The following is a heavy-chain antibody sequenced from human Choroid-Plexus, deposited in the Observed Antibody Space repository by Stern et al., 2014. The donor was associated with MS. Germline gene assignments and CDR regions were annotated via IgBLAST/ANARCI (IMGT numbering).Heavy chain of an antibody. CDR2: ISYDGSK. CDR3: AKIRSYWSFFLNF. V-gene: IGHV3-30*18. J-gene: IGHJ4*02. D-gene: IGHD1-1*01. CDR1: GFSFSSFG. Sequence: VQLEESGGGVVQPGRPLRLSCAASGFSFSSFGMHWVRQAPGKGLEWVALISYDGSKDYADSVKGRFAISRDNSKNTLYLQMTGRRAEDTVWNYCAKIRSYWSFFLNFWGQGSLFTVSS.